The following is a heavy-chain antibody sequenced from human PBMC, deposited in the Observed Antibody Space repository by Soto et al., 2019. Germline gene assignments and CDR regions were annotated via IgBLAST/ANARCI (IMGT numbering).Heavy chain of an antibody. CDR3: GEGGGGVRYNYNIRGDS. CDR1: GIDLENYG. D-gene: IGHD5-18*01. V-gene: IGHV3-30*03. CDR2: ISSDGTTK. Sequence: QVQLVESGGGVVHPGRSLRLSCVASGIDLENYGIHWVRQAPGEGLEWVAVISSDGTTKSYIDSVRGRFNISRDNSRRKVFLQMNRLGREDTGMDYLGEGGGGVRYNYNIRGDSWGQGTQVTVSS. J-gene: IGHJ4*02.